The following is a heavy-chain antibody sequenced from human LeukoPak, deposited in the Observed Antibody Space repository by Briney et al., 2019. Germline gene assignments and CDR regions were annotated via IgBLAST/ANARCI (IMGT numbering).Heavy chain of an antibody. D-gene: IGHD6-19*01. J-gene: IGHJ4*02. CDR2: INPNSGGT. Sequence: GASVTVSCKASGYTFTGYYMHWVRQAPGQGLEWMGWINPNSGGTNYAQKFQGRVTMTRDTSISTAYMELSRLRSDDTAVYYCARARPGIAVAGIDYWGQGTLVTVSS. CDR1: GYTFTGYY. V-gene: IGHV1-2*02. CDR3: ARARPGIAVAGIDY.